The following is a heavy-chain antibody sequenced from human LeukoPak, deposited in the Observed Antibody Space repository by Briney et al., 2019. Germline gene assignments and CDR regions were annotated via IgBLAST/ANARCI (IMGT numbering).Heavy chain of an antibody. J-gene: IGHJ4*02. V-gene: IGHV4-39*01. CDR3: ASHYTSFDY. Sequence: SETLSLTCTVSGGSISDSYYCGWIRQPPGKGLEWIGSIYYYGSTYYNPSLKSRITISVDTSKNQFSLKLSSVTAADTAVYYCASHYTSFDYWGQGTLVTVSP. CDR1: GGSISDSYY. D-gene: IGHD3-16*01. CDR2: IYYYGST.